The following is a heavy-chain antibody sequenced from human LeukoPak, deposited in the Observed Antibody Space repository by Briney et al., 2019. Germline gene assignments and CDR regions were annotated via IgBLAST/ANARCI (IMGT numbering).Heavy chain of an antibody. Sequence: GGSLRLYCAASGFTFSGSAMHWVRQASGKGLEWVGRIRSKANSYAPAYAASVKGIFTISRDNAKNPLDLHVNSLRDGDSAVFYCAKEERDGYNYYWYFDLWGRGSLVTVSS. J-gene: IGHJ2*01. CDR3: AKEERDGYNYYWYFDL. CDR2: IRSKANSYAP. CDR1: GFTFSGSA. V-gene: IGHV3-73*01. D-gene: IGHD5-24*01.